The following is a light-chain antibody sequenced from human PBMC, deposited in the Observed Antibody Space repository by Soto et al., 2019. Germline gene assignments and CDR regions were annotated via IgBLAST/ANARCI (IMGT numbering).Light chain of an antibody. CDR3: CSYAGGYTYV. J-gene: IGLJ1*01. CDR2: DVS. CDR1: SSDVGGYNY. Sequence: QSALTQPRSASGSPGQSVTISCTGTSSDVGGYNYVSWYQQHPGKAPKLMIYDVSKRPSGVPDRFSGSKSGNTASLTISGLQAEDEADYYCCSYAGGYTYVFGTGTKLTVL. V-gene: IGLV2-11*01.